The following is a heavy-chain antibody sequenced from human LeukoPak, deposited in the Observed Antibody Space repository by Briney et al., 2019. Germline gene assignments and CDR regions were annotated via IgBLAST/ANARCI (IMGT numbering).Heavy chain of an antibody. CDR1: GFTFSSYW. D-gene: IGHD3-3*01. CDR2: IKQDGSEK. Sequence: PGGSLRHSCAASGFTFSSYWMSWVRQAPGKGLEWVANIKQDGSEKYYVDSVKGRFTISRDNAKNSLYLQMNSLRAEDTAVYYCARAGDFWSLDYWGQGTLVIVSS. J-gene: IGHJ4*02. V-gene: IGHV3-7*01. CDR3: ARAGDFWSLDY.